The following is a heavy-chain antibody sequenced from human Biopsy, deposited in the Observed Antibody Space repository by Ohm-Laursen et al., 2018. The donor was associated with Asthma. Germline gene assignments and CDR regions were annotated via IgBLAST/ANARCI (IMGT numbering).Heavy chain of an antibody. V-gene: IGHV5-51*01. CDR3: ARFIGGTFFVDY. Sequence: ESLKISCKASGYTFSDSWIGWVRQMPGKGLGWMGIIFAANSETKYSPSFQGQVTISADMSISTAFLQWSSLKASDTAIYYCARFIGGTFFVDYWGQGTLVTVSS. D-gene: IGHD1-7*01. J-gene: IGHJ4*02. CDR2: IFAANSET. CDR1: GYTFSDSW.